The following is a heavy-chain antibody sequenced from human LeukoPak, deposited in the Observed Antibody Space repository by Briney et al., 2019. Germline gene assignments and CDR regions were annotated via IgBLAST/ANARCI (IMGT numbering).Heavy chain of an antibody. J-gene: IGHJ4*02. CDR2: IYWDDDK. D-gene: IGHD3-10*01. CDR3: AHRIQGWFGELLPFDY. V-gene: IGHV2-5*02. CDR1: GCSLSTRGVG. Sequence: SGPTLVNPTQTLTLTCTFSGCSLSTRGVGVGWIRQPPGKALEWLALIYWDDDKRYSPSLKSRLTITKDTSKNQVVLTMTNMDPVDTATYYCAHRIQGWFGELLPFDYWGQGTLVTVSS.